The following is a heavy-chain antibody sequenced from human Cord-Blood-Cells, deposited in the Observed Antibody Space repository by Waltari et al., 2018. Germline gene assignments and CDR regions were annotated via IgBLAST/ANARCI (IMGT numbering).Heavy chain of an antibody. CDR2: IYYSGST. J-gene: IGHJ4*02. V-gene: IGHV4-39*01. Sequence: QLQLQESGPGLVKPSETLSLTCPVPGGSISSIIYYCGWLRPPPRKGLEWSGSIYYSGSTYYNPSLKSRVTISVDTSKNQFSLKLSSVTAADTAVYYCASVAPYITMVRGVIDYWGQGTLVTVSS. CDR1: GGSISSIIYY. D-gene: IGHD3-10*01. CDR3: ASVAPYITMVRGVIDY.